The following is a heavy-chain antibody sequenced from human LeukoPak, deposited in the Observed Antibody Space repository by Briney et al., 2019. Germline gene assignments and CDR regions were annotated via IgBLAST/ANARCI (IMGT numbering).Heavy chain of an antibody. D-gene: IGHD3-3*01. CDR2: IYYSGST. V-gene: IGHV4-39*01. CDR3: ASNIVTIFGVVIGNCFAP. CDR1: GGSTSNTAYY. Sequence: SETLSLTCTVSGGSTSNTAYYWGWIRQPPGKGLEWIGSIYYSGSTYYDPSLKSRVTISVNTSKNQFSLKLTSVTAADTAVYYCASNIVTIFGVVIGNCFAPWGQGTLVTVSS. J-gene: IGHJ5*02.